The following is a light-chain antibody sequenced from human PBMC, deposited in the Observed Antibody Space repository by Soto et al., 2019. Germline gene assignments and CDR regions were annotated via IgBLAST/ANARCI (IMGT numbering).Light chain of an antibody. CDR2: GVS. J-gene: IGKJ4*01. Sequence: TQSPGTLSLSPGERATISCRASQSVCRGCLAWYQQKSGQAPRLLIFGVSNRATGIPDRFSGSGSGTDFTLNISRLEPEDFAVYFCQQYGTSPPLTFGGGTRVDI. V-gene: IGKV3-20*01. CDR3: QQYGTSPPLT. CDR1: QSVCRGC.